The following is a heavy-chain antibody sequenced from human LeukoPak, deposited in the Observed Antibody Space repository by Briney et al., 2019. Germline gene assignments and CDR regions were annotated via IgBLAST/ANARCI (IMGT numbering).Heavy chain of an antibody. V-gene: IGHV1-8*01. J-gene: IGHJ5*02. CDR2: MNPNSGNT. CDR3: ARGLVP. Sequence: XWVRXATGQGLEWMGWMNPNSGNTVYAQKFQGRVTMTRNTSVSTAYMELSSLRSEDTAVYYCARGLVPWGQGTLVTVSS.